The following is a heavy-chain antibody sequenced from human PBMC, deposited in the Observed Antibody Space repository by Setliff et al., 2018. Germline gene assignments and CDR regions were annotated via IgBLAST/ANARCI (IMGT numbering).Heavy chain of an antibody. J-gene: IGHJ6*03. CDR1: DGSITSHY. CDR3: ARGPPGYYYYMNV. V-gene: IGHV4-59*11. CDR2: LYYSGNT. Sequence: SETLSLTCTVSDGSITSHYWSWIRQAPGKGLEWIGYLYYSGNTNYNPSLKSRVTISGDTSQNYFSLKLTSVTEADTAVYYCARGPPGYYYYMNVWGQGTTVTVSS.